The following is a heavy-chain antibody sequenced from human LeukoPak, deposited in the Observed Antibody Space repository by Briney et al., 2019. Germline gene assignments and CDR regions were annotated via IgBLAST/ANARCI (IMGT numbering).Heavy chain of an antibody. CDR2: ISSSGGTT. CDR3: AKDWGSYGFFDL. D-gene: IGHD5-18*01. J-gene: IGHJ2*01. Sequence: GGSLRLSCAASGFTVSSNYMSWVRQAPGKGLEWVSTISSSGGTTYHADSVKGRFTISRDISKNTLYLQMNSLRAEDTAVYYCAKDWGSYGFFDLWGRGTLVTVSS. V-gene: IGHV3-66*03. CDR1: GFTVSSNY.